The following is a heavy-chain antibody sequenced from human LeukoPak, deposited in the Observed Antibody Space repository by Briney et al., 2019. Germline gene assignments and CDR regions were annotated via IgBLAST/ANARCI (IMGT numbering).Heavy chain of an antibody. V-gene: IGHV1-69*13. D-gene: IGHD3-22*01. J-gene: IGHJ6*02. CDR3: AREEYYYDSSGRPKAYGMDV. Sequence: SVKVSCKASGGTFSKYTISWVRQSPGQGLEWMGGITPLFGTASYAQKFQGRVTITADESASTAYMELSRLRSDDTAVYYCAREEYYYDSSGRPKAYGMDVWGQGTTVTVSS. CDR2: ITPLFGTA. CDR1: GGTFSKYT.